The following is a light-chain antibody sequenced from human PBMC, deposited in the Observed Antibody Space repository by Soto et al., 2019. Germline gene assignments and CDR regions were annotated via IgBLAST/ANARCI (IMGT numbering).Light chain of an antibody. CDR1: RSVGSL. V-gene: IGKV3-15*01. CDR2: RAS. J-gene: IGKJ2*01. CDR3: QQYNEWPPYT. Sequence: EIVLTQSPATLSVSPGERATLSCRASRSVGSLLAWYQQKPGQAPRLLIYRASSRATGISGSFSGSGSGTEFTLTITSLQSEDFAVYYCQQYNEWPPYTFGQGTKLEIK.